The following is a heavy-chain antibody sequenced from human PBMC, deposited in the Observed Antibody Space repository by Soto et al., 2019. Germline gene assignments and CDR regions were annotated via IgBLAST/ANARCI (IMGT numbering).Heavy chain of an antibody. CDR2: ISWNSGSI. Sequence: EVQLVESGGGLVQPGRSLRLSCAASGFTFDDYAMHWVRQAPGKGLEWVSGISWNSGSIGYADSVKGRFTISRDNAKNSLYLQMNSLRADDTALYYCAKDRSNGYCSSTSCYGSPYPYYYYYYMHVWGKGTTVTVSS. D-gene: IGHD2-2*01. CDR1: GFTFDDYA. CDR3: AKDRSNGYCSSTSCYGSPYPYYYYYYMHV. V-gene: IGHV3-9*01. J-gene: IGHJ6*03.